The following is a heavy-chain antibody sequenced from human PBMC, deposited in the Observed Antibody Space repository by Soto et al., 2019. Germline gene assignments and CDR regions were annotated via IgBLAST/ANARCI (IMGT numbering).Heavy chain of an antibody. CDR1: GFTFTTYG. Sequence: PGGSLRLSCAASGFTFTTYGMHWVRQAPGKGLEWVAVISYDGNNKYYADSVKGRFTISRDNSKNTLYLQMNSLRAEDTAVYYCAKGLWFGELLFAPFDYGGQGTLVTVSS. J-gene: IGHJ4*02. D-gene: IGHD3-10*01. CDR2: ISYDGNNK. CDR3: AKGLWFGELLFAPFDY. V-gene: IGHV3-30*18.